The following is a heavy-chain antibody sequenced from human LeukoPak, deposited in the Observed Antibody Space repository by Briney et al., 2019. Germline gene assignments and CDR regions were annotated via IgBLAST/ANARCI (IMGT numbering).Heavy chain of an antibody. Sequence: GGALRLSCAASGITFNNFGMRWVRQAPGKGLEWVSSISNGGDHKFYADSVRGRFTISRDNSKNTLYLQMDSLRAEDTAVYYCAKVISSYSSFDSYWGQGTLVTVSS. CDR3: AKVISSYSSFDSY. CDR2: ISNGGDHK. CDR1: GITFNNFG. D-gene: IGHD5-12*01. J-gene: IGHJ4*02. V-gene: IGHV3-23*01.